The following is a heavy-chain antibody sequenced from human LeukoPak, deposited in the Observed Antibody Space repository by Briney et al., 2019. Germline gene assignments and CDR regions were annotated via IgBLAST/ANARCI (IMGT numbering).Heavy chain of an antibody. D-gene: IGHD6-13*01. J-gene: IGHJ4*02. CDR3: ATGTSSSWYGLWLG. CDR2: ISGSGGST. Sequence: GGSLRLSCAASGFTFSSYAMSWVRQAPGKGLEWVSAISGSGGSTYYADSVKGRFTISRDNSKNTLYLQMNSLRAEDTAVYYCATGTSSSWYGLWLGWGQGTLVTVSS. CDR1: GFTFSSYA. V-gene: IGHV3-23*01.